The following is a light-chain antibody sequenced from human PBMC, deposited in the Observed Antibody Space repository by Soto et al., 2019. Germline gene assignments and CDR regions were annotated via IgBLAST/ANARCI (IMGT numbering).Light chain of an antibody. CDR2: EVS. CDR3: NSYSSSDSLDVV. Sequence: QSALTQPASVSGSPGQSITISCTGTSSDVGNYIYVSWYQQHPGKAPKLMIYEVSHRPSGVSNRFSGSKSGNTASLTISGLQADDEADYYCNSYSSSDSLDVVFGGGTKLTVL. CDR1: SSDVGNYIY. J-gene: IGLJ2*01. V-gene: IGLV2-14*01.